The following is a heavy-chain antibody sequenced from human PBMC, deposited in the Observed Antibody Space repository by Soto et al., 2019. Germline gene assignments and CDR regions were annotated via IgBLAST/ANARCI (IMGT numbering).Heavy chain of an antibody. D-gene: IGHD6-6*01. J-gene: IGHJ3*02. CDR2: IYPGDSDT. V-gene: IGHV5-51*01. CDR3: ARQDSSFNDAFDI. CDR1: GYSFTSYW. Sequence: GESLKISCRGSGYSFTSYWIGWVRQMPGKGLEWMGIIYPGDSDTRYSPSFQGQVTISADKSISTAYLQWSSLKASDTAMYYCARQDSSFNDAFDIWGQGTMVTVS.